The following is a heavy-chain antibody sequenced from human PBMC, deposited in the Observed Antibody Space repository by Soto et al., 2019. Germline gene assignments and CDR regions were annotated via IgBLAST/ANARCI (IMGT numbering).Heavy chain of an antibody. D-gene: IGHD3-16*01. CDR2: IYHSGTT. CDR1: GGSISNHY. J-gene: IGHJ5*02. V-gene: IGHV4-59*03. Sequence: PSVTLSLTCTVSGGSISNHYWSWIRQSPGKGLEWIANIYHSGTTNYNLSLKGRVTISIDSSKNQVSLKLNSVTAADTAVYYCEGGGYGTLAWFAPGGQEPRVTVSS. CDR3: EGGGYGTLAWFAP.